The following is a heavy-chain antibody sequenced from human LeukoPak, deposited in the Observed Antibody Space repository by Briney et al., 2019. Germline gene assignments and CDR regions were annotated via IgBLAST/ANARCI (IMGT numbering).Heavy chain of an antibody. D-gene: IGHD3-22*01. CDR1: GGSVSSYY. CDR3: ARAGGYDSSGYCT. Sequence: SETLSLTCTVSGGSVSSYYWSWIRQPPGKGLEWIGYIYYSGSTYYNPSLKSRVTISVDTSKNQFSLKLSSVTAADTAVYYCARAGGYDSSGYCTWGQGTLVTVSS. J-gene: IGHJ5*02. V-gene: IGHV4-59*06. CDR2: IYYSGST.